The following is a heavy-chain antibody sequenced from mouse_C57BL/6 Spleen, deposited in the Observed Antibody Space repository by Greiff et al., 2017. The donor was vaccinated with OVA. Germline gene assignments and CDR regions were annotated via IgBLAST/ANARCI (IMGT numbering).Heavy chain of an antibody. CDR3: TRKGTGTVVFDY. Sequence: VQLQQSGTVLARPGASVKMSCKTSGYTFTSYWMHWVKQRPGQGLEWIGAIYPGNSDTSYNQKFKGKAKLTAATSASTAYMELSSLTNEDSAVYYGTRKGTGTVVFDYWGQGTTLTVSS. V-gene: IGHV1-5*01. J-gene: IGHJ2*01. CDR2: IYPGNSDT. D-gene: IGHD4-1*01. CDR1: GYTFTSYW.